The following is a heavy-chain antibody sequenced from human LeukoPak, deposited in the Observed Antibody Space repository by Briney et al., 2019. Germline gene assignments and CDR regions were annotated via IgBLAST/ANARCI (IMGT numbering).Heavy chain of an antibody. J-gene: IGHJ3*02. CDR2: IYWDDDK. Sequence: SGPTLVNPTQTLTLTCTFSGFSLTTSTVGVGWIRQPPGKALEWLALIYWDDDKRYSPSLKSRLTITKDTSKNQVVLTMTSLDPVDTATYHCADSMTPGAFDIWGQGTMVTVSS. V-gene: IGHV2-5*02. CDR1: GFSLTTSTVG. CDR3: ADSMTPGAFDI. D-gene: IGHD2/OR15-2a*01.